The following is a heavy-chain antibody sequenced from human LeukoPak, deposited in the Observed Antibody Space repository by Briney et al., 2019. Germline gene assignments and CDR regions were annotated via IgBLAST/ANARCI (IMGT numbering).Heavy chain of an antibody. CDR1: GFSLSTGGVG. J-gene: IGHJ5*02. CDR3: AHSYYFGSRSYYNVWFAP. D-gene: IGHD3-10*01. V-gene: IGHV2-5*02. CDR2: IYWDDEK. Sequence: SGPALVKPTQTLTLTCTFSGFSLSTGGVGVGWIRQPPGKALQWLALIYWDDEKYYSPSLKSRLSISRDTSRNQVVLTMTSMDPLDTATYFCAHSYYFGSRSYYNVWFAPWGLGTLVTVSS.